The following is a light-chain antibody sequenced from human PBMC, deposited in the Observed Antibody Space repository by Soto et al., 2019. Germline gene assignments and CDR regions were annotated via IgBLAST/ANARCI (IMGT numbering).Light chain of an antibody. CDR2: EVT. V-gene: IGLV2-8*01. CDR3: SSYGRNSHYV. Sequence: LTQPPSASGSPGQSVTISCTGTSSDVGLYDYVSWYQQHPGKVPKLLIYEVTQRPSGVPDRFSGSKSGNTASLTVSGLQAEDEDDYYCSSYGRNSHYVFGTGTKVTVL. CDR1: SSDVGLYDY. J-gene: IGLJ1*01.